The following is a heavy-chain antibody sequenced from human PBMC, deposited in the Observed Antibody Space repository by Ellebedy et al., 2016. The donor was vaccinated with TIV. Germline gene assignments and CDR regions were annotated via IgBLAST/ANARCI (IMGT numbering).Heavy chain of an antibody. CDR1: GYTFTSYA. Sequence: AASVKVSCKASGYTFTSYAMHWVRQAPGQRLEWMGWINAGNGNTKYSQKFQGRFTISRDNSKNTLYLQMNSLRAEDTAVYYCTKDSGWEHEYWGQGTLVTVSS. CDR3: TKDSGWEHEY. CDR2: INAGNGNT. V-gene: IGHV1-3*01. D-gene: IGHD4-23*01. J-gene: IGHJ4*02.